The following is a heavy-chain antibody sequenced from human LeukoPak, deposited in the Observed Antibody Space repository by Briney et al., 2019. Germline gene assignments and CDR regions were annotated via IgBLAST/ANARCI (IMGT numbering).Heavy chain of an antibody. V-gene: IGHV1-2*02. J-gene: IGHJ4*02. D-gene: IGHD6-13*01. CDR1: GYTLTELS. CDR2: INPNSGGT. CDR3: ARCNSSSWSPFDY. Sequence: ASVKVSCKVSGYTLTELSMHWVRQAPGQGLEWMGWINPNSGGTNYAQKFQGRVTMTRDTSISTAYMELSRLRSDDTAVYYCARCNSSSWSPFDYWGQGTLVTVSS.